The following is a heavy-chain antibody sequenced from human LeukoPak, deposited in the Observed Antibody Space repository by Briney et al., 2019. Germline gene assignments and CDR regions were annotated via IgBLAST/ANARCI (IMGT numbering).Heavy chain of an antibody. Sequence: EGSLRLSCAASGFTFSSYSMNWVRQAPGKGLEWVSYISDSGTTIYYGDSVKGRFTISRDNAKKSLYLQMNSLRAEDTAVYYCARVRYFDWLGPFDYWGQGTLVTVSS. CDR3: ARVRYFDWLGPFDY. J-gene: IGHJ4*02. V-gene: IGHV3-48*04. CDR1: GFTFSSYS. D-gene: IGHD3-9*01. CDR2: ISDSGTTI.